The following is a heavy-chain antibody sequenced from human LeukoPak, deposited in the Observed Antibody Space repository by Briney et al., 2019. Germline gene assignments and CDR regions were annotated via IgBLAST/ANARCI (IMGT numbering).Heavy chain of an antibody. CDR3: AKHLGYYYYYGMDV. D-gene: IGHD1-26*01. CDR2: ISGSGGST. J-gene: IGHJ6*02. V-gene: IGHV3-23*01. CDR1: GFTFSSYA. Sequence: GGSLRLSCAASGFTFSSYAMSWVRQAPGKGLEWVSAISGSGGSTYHADSVKGRFTISRDNSKNTLYLQMNSLRAEDTAVYYCAKHLGYYYYYGMDVWGQGTTVTVSS.